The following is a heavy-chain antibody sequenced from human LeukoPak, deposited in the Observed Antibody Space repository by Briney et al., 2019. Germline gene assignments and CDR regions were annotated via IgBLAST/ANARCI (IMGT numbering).Heavy chain of an antibody. J-gene: IGHJ4*02. V-gene: IGHV1-18*01. CDR2: ISVYNGDT. Sequence: ASVKVSCKASGYTFTSYGITWVRQAPGQGIEWMGWISVYNGDTNYEQKLQGRVTMTTETSTSTAYMELRSLRSNDTAVYYCASNTGSDSSGYAYWGQGTLVTVSS. CDR1: GYTFTSYG. CDR3: ASNTGSDSSGYAY. D-gene: IGHD3-22*01.